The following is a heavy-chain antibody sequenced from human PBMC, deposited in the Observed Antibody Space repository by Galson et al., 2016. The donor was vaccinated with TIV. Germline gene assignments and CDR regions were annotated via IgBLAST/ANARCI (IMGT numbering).Heavy chain of an antibody. CDR1: GDSVSSNSAA. Sequence: CAISGDSVSSNSAAWNWIRQSPSRGLEWLGRTYCRSRCYYDYAVSVKSRITINPDTSKNQFPLQLNSVPPEDTAVYYCTRAAGKNGASCYATCETFDIWGQGTMVTVSS. D-gene: IGHD2-2*01. CDR2: TYCRSRCYY. V-gene: IGHV6-1*01. J-gene: IGHJ3*02. CDR3: TRAAGKNGASCYATCETFDI.